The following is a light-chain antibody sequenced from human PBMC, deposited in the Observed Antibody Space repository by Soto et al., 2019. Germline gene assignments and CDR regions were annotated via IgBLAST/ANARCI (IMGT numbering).Light chain of an antibody. V-gene: IGKV3-11*01. Sequence: EIVLTQSPDTLSLSPGGRATLSCRASQSVRSSLAWYQQKPGQAPRLLIYDASNRSTGIPARFSGSGSGTDFTLTISSLEPDDFAVYYCQQRSNWPPEVTFGPGTKVDIK. CDR1: QSVRSS. J-gene: IGKJ3*01. CDR2: DAS. CDR3: QQRSNWPPEVT.